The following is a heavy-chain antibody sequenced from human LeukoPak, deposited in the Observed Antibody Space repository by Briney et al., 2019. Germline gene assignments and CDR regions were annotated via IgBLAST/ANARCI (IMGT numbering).Heavy chain of an antibody. V-gene: IGHV3-23*01. CDR3: ARDQSGPGSPNDAFDI. Sequence: TGGSLRLSCAASGFTFSSYAMSWVRQAPGKGLEWVSAISGSGGSTYYADSVKGRFTISRDNAKNSLYLQMNSLRAEDTAVYYCARDQSGPGSPNDAFDIWGQGTMVTVSS. CDR1: GFTFSSYA. CDR2: ISGSGGST. D-gene: IGHD3-10*01. J-gene: IGHJ3*02.